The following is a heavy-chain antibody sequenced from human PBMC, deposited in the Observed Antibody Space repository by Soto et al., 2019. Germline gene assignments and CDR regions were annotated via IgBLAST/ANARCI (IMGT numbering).Heavy chain of an antibody. CDR1: GGTFSSYT. J-gene: IGHJ4*02. CDR2: VNTYNGNP. D-gene: IGHD6-13*01. Sequence: GASVKVSCKASGGTFSSYTISCVRQAPGRGLEWMGWVNTYNGNPNYAQIFQGRVTMTTDTSTDTAYMELRSLKSDDSAVYYCARDSQYSTSWQRFDSWGQGTLVTVSS. V-gene: IGHV1-18*01. CDR3: ARDSQYSTSWQRFDS.